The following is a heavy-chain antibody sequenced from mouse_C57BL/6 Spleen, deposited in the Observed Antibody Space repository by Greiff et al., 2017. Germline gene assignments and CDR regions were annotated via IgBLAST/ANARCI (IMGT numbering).Heavy chain of an antibody. CDR2: IDPENGDT. J-gene: IGHJ3*01. CDR3: THGYDGAY. V-gene: IGHV14-4*01. Sequence: EVQLQESGAELVRPGASVKLSCTASGFNIKDDYMHWVKQRPEQGLEWIGWIDPENGDTDYASKFQGKATITADTSSNTAYLQRSSLTSEDTAVYYCTHGYDGAYWGQGTLVTVSA. D-gene: IGHD2-2*01. CDR1: GFNIKDDY.